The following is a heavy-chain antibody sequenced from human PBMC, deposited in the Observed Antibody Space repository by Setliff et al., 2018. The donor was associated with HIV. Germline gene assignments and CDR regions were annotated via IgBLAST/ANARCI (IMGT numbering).Heavy chain of an antibody. D-gene: IGHD3-3*01. J-gene: IGHJ6*03. CDR1: GGTLSSYV. Sequence: SVMVSCKASGGTLSSYVVSWVRQAPGQGLEWMGGIIGIFDTPKYAQKFQGRVTITADESTNTAYMELRSLRSEDTAVYYCARGTPVGTIWNYYSYMDLWGKGTTVTVSS. V-gene: IGHV1-69*13. CDR3: ARGTPVGTIWNYYSYMDL. CDR2: IIGIFDTP.